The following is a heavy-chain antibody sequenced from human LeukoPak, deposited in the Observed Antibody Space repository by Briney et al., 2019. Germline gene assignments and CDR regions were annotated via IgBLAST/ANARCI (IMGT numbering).Heavy chain of an antibody. CDR1: GFTFNNYA. CDR3: AKSGGYSYIENFDF. CDR2: SRGSGSST. J-gene: IGHJ4*02. V-gene: IGHV3-23*01. D-gene: IGHD5-18*01. Sequence: GGSLRLSCAASGFTFNNYAMNWVRQAPGKGLEGVSGSRGSGSSTFYADSVKGRFTMSRDNSRHTLYLQMNSLRTEDTAVYYCAKSGGYSYIENFDFWGQGTLVTVSS.